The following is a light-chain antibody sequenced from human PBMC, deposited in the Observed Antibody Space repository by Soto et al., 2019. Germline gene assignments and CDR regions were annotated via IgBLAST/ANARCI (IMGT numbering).Light chain of an antibody. CDR3: QQYNNWLRT. CDR2: AAS. V-gene: IGKV1-39*01. Sequence: DIHMTQSPSSLSASVGYRFTITCRASQSIRSSLNWYQQKTGKAPELLIYAASSLQSGVPSRFSGSGSGTDCTLTISSLQPEDFEVYYCQQYNNWLRTFGQGTKGDIK. CDR1: QSIRSS. J-gene: IGKJ1*01.